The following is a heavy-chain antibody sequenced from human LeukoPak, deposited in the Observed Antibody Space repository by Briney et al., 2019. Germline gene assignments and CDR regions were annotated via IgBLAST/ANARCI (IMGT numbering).Heavy chain of an antibody. V-gene: IGHV1-8*01. CDR2: MNPNSGNT. D-gene: IGHD6-19*01. CDR3: TRGSSGRRDN. Sequence: ASVRVSCKASGYTFTSCDINWVRQATGQGLEWMGWMNPNSGNTGYGQSFQGRITMTRDISIGTAYMELSNLTSEDTAIYYCTRGSSGRRDNWGQGTLVTVS. CDR1: GYTFTSCD. J-gene: IGHJ4*02.